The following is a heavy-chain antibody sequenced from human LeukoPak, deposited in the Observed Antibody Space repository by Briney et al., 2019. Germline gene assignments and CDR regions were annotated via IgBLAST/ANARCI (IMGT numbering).Heavy chain of an antibody. CDR1: GGSFSGYY. J-gene: IGHJ4*02. Sequence: SETLSLTCAVYGGSFSGYYWSWIRQPPGKGLEWIGEINHSGSTNYNPSLKSRVTISVDTSKNQFSLKLSSVTAADTAVYYCARGITMIVVVTPDGFDYWGQGTLVTVSS. CDR2: INHSGST. CDR3: ARGITMIVVVTPDGFDY. D-gene: IGHD3-22*01. V-gene: IGHV4-34*01.